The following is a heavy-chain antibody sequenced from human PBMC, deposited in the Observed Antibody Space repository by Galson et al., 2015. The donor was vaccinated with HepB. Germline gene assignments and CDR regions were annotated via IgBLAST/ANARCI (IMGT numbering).Heavy chain of an antibody. CDR1: GFIFSSSA. Sequence: SLRLSCAASGFIFSSSAMSWVRQAPGKGLEWVSGIGGSGITTYDADSVKGRFTISRDNPKNTLYLQMNSLRAEDTAVYYCARPKWATVIAFDIWGQGTMATVSS. V-gene: IGHV3-23*01. CDR2: IGGSGITT. CDR3: ARPKWATVIAFDI. D-gene: IGHD4-17*01. J-gene: IGHJ3*02.